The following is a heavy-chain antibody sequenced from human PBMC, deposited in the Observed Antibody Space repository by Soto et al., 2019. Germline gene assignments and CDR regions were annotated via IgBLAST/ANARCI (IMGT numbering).Heavy chain of an antibody. D-gene: IGHD2-15*01. CDR1: GYSISSGYH. V-gene: IGHV4-38-2*02. J-gene: IGHJ5*02. CDR3: ARQDRVVAEGRWFDP. Sequence: SETLSLTCTVSGYSISSGYHLAWSRQPPGKGLEWLGSVHYSGNTYYNPSLKSRLTISVDKSKNQFSLNLSSVTAADTAVYYCARQDRVVAEGRWFDPWGQGTLVTVSS. CDR2: VHYSGNT.